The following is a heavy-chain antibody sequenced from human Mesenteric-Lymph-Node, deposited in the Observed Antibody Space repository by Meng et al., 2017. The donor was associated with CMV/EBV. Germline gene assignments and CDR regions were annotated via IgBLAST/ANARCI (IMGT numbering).Heavy chain of an antibody. Sequence: ESLKISCAASGFTLSTYSMNWVRQAPGKGLEWIGYIHYSGSTNNNPSLKSRVTISEDTSKNQISLKLSSVTAADTAVYYCARFSSGWPFDCWGQGTLVTVSS. J-gene: IGHJ4*02. CDR2: IHYSGST. V-gene: IGHV4-59*01. CDR3: ARFSSGWPFDC. CDR1: GFTLSTYS. D-gene: IGHD6-19*01.